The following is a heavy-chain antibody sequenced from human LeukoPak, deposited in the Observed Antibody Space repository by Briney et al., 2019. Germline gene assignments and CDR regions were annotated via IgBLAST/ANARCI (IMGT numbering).Heavy chain of an antibody. Sequence: TSETLSLTCTVSGYSISSGYYWGWIRQPPGKGLEWIGSIYHSGSTYYNPSLKSRVTISVDTSKNQFSLKLSSVTAADTAVYYCARGVVSSSIDYWGQGTLVTVSS. V-gene: IGHV4-38-2*02. J-gene: IGHJ4*02. CDR1: GYSISSGYY. CDR2: IYHSGST. CDR3: ARGVVSSSIDY. D-gene: IGHD6-13*01.